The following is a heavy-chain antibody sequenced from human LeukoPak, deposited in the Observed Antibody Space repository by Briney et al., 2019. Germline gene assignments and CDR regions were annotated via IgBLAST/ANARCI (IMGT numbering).Heavy chain of an antibody. CDR3: AKDEGYYDSSGYYVDY. J-gene: IGHJ4*02. CDR1: GFTFSSYG. D-gene: IGHD3-22*01. Sequence: PGGSLRLSCAASGFTFSSYGMHWVRQAPGKGLEWVAFIRYDGSNKYYADSVKGRFTISRDNSKNTLYLQMNSLRAEDTAVYYCAKDEGYYDSSGYYVDYWGQGTLVTVSS. CDR2: IRYDGSNK. V-gene: IGHV3-30*02.